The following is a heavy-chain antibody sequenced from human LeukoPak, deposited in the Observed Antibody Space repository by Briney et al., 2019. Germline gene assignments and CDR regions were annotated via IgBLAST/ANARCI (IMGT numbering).Heavy chain of an antibody. CDR1: GGSISSYY. CDR3: TSPPSCSGGSCHDY. V-gene: IGHV4-4*07. CDR2: IYTSGST. J-gene: IGHJ4*02. Sequence: SETLSLTCTVSGGSISSYYWSWIRQPAGKGLEWIGRIYTSGSTNYNPSLKSRVTMSVDTSKNQFSLKLSSVTAADTAVYYCTSPPSCSGGSCHDYWGQGTLVTVSS. D-gene: IGHD2-15*01.